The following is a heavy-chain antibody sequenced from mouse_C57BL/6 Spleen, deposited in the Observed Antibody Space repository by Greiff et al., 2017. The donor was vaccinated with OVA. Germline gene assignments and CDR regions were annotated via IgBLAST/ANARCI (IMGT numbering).Heavy chain of an antibody. Sequence: QVQLQQPGAELVKPGASVKLSCKASGYTFTSYWMHWVKQRPGQGLEWIGMIHPNSGSTNYNEKCKSKATLTVDKSSSTAYMQLSSLTSEDSAVYYCATHHGGFAYWGQGTLVTVSA. CDR3: ATHHGGFAY. J-gene: IGHJ3*01. V-gene: IGHV1-64*01. CDR1: GYTFTSYW. CDR2: IHPNSGST.